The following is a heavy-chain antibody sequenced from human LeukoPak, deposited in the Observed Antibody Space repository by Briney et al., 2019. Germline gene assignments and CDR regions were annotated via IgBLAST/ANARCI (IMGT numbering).Heavy chain of an antibody. Sequence: GGSLRLSCAASGFTFSSYSMNWVRQAPGKGLEWVSSISSSSSYIYYADSVKGRFTISRDNAKNSLYLQMNSLRAEDTAVYYCARDTIAVAGTGFDYWGQGTLVTVSS. CDR1: GFTFSSYS. J-gene: IGHJ4*02. CDR3: ARDTIAVAGTGFDY. D-gene: IGHD6-19*01. CDR2: ISSSSSYI. V-gene: IGHV3-21*01.